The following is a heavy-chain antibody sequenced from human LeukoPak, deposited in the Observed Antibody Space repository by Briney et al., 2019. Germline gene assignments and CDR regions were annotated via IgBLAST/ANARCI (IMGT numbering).Heavy chain of an antibody. Sequence: NASETLSLTCTVSGGSISGSNFYWGWVRQPPGKGLEWIGNIFYSGSTYYNPSLKSRVTISVDTSKNQFSLRLNSVTAADTAVYYCAHTARMYSSAFSWGQGTLVTVSS. CDR3: AHTARMYSSAFS. J-gene: IGHJ5*02. CDR1: GGSISGSNFY. V-gene: IGHV4-39*01. CDR2: IFYSGST. D-gene: IGHD6-6*01.